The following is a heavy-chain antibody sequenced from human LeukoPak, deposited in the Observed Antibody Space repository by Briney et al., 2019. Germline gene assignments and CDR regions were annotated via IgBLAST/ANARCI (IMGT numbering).Heavy chain of an antibody. D-gene: IGHD5-18*01. CDR1: GFIFNNYA. V-gene: IGHV3-9*01. J-gene: IGHJ6*02. CDR3: ARDLGTAMVPGYYYGMDV. Sequence: SLRLSCAGSGFIFNNYAMHWVRQPPGKGLEWVSGISWNSGTIYYADSVKGRFTISRDNAKNSLYLQMNSLRDEDTAVYYCARDLGTAMVPGYYYGMDVWGQGTTVTVSS. CDR2: ISWNSGTI.